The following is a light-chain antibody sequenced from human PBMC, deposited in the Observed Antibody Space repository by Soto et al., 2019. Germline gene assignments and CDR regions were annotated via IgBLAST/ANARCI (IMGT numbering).Light chain of an antibody. Sequence: QSALTQPRSVSGSPGQSVTISCTGTSSDVGGYNYVSWHQQRPGRAPKVLIYDVRIRPSEVSNRFSGSKSGDTASLTISGLQAEDEAIYYCASKPTSSTVLFGGGTKLTVL. CDR3: ASKPTSSTVL. CDR1: SSDVGGYNY. J-gene: IGLJ2*01. CDR2: DVR. V-gene: IGLV2-11*01.